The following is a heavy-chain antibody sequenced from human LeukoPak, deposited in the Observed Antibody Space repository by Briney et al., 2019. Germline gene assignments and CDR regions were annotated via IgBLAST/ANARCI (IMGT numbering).Heavy chain of an antibody. CDR2: IVGSGAGT. V-gene: IGHV3-23*01. D-gene: IGHD4-17*01. Sequence: GGSLRLSCEASGFTFSSYAMIWVRQAPGKGLEWVSAIVGSGAGTQYADSVKGRFTISRDNSKNTLYLQMNSLRAEDTAVYYCARDPNGDYIGAFDFRGQGTMVTVSS. CDR3: ARDPNGDYIGAFDF. J-gene: IGHJ3*01. CDR1: GFTFSSYA.